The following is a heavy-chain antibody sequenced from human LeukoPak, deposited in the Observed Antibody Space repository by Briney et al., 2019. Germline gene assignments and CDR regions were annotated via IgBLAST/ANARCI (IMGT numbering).Heavy chain of an antibody. D-gene: IGHD6-13*01. CDR3: AREVAAAVFKGDY. CDR1: GFTFSSYS. J-gene: IGHJ4*02. Sequence: GGSLRLSCAASGFTFSSYSMNWVRQAPGKGLEWVSSISSSSSYIYYADSVKGRFTISRDNAKNSLYLQMNSPRAEDTAVYYCAREVAAAVFKGDYWGQGTLVTVSS. V-gene: IGHV3-21*01. CDR2: ISSSSSYI.